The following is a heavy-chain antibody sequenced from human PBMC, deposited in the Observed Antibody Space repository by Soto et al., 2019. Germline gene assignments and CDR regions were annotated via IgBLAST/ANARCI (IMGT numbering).Heavy chain of an antibody. CDR1: GFTFTNYY. CDR3: AREGAVAAKMFDY. V-gene: IGHV1-46*01. CDR2: ISPYADTT. D-gene: IGHD2-15*01. J-gene: IGHJ4*02. Sequence: QVHLVQSGAELKKPGTSVKVSCKASGFTFTNYYLHWVRQAPGQGLEWLGLISPYADTTDYAQRFRGRLTVTRDTSTKMVYMELSSLTTDDTAVYYCAREGAVAAKMFDYWDQGTLVTVSS.